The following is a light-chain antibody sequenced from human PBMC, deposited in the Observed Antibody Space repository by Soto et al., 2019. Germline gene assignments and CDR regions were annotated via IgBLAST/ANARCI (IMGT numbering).Light chain of an antibody. Sequence: QSVLTQPPSVSGAPGQRVTISCTGSNSNIGAGYDVHWYQQFPGTAPKLLIYGNINRPSGVPDRFSGSKSGPSASLAITGLQSEDEADYYCTSYTPTGALVFGSGTKVTVL. J-gene: IGLJ6*01. CDR2: GNI. V-gene: IGLV1-40*01. CDR3: TSYTPTGALV. CDR1: NSNIGAGYD.